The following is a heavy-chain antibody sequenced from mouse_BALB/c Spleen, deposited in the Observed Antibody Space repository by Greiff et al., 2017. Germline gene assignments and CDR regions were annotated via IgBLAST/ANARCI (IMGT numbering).Heavy chain of an antibody. J-gene: IGHJ3*01. Sequence: EVQVVESGGGLVQPGGSRKLSCAASGFTFSSFGMHWVRQAPEKGLEWVAYISSGSSTIYYADTVKGRFTISRDNPKNTLFLQMTSLRSEDTAMYYCASSYDYDVGWFAYWGQGTLVTVSA. D-gene: IGHD2-4*01. CDR2: ISSGSSTI. CDR1: GFTFSSFG. V-gene: IGHV5-17*02. CDR3: ASSYDYDVGWFAY.